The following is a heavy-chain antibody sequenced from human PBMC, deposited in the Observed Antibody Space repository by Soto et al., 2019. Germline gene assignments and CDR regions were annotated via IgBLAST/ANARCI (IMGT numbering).Heavy chain of an antibody. J-gene: IGHJ5*02. V-gene: IGHV1-18*04. CDR1: GYSFTSYG. CDR2: INPHGGST. Sequence: GATVKVSYKASGYSFTSYGFNWVRQAPGQGLEWMGVINPHGGSTAYAQKFKGRVTLTRDTSASTVYMEVSSLTSEDTAMYYCARSSGGNFGIIIEGTNWFAPWGQGTLVTVSS. D-gene: IGHD1-26*01. CDR3: ARSSGGNFGIIIEGTNWFAP.